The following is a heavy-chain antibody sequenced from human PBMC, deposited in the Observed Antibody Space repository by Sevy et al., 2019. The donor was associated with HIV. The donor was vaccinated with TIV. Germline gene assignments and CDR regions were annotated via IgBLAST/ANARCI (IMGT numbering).Heavy chain of an antibody. Sequence: GGSLRLSCAGFGFTFGGYMMNWVRQAPGRGLEWVARVSRNGGTPEYGDSAKGRFTISRDNSKNTVYLQLKELRAEDTALYYCVKEGRDDFNPYLDFWGQGILVTVSS. J-gene: IGHJ4*02. CDR3: VKEGRDDFNPYLDF. D-gene: IGHD3-10*01. CDR1: GFTFGGYM. V-gene: IGHV3-23*01. CDR2: VSRNGGTP.